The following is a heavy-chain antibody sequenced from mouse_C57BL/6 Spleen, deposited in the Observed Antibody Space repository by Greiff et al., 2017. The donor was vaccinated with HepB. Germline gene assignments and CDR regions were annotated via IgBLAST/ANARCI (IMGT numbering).Heavy chain of an antibody. CDR3: ASPTAQATNYAMDY. CDR1: GYSITSGYY. CDR2: ISYDGSN. V-gene: IGHV3-6*01. J-gene: IGHJ4*01. D-gene: IGHD3-2*02. Sequence: EVQLQESGPGLVKPSQSLSLTCSVTGYSITSGYYWNWIRQFPGNKLEWMGYISYDGSNNYNPSLKNRISITRDTSKDQFFLKLNSVTTEDTATYYCASPTAQATNYAMDYWGQGTSVTVSS.